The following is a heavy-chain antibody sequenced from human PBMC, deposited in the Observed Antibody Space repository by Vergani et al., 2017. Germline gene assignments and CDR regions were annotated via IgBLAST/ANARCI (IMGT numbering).Heavy chain of an antibody. Sequence: VQLVQSGGGVVQPGGSLRLSCAASGFTFSSYAMSWVRQAPGKGLEWVSHIYSGDETYYADSVKGRVTISKDTSKNTLHLQINNLRVEDTAVYYCTRGNYYGSGTYVDHWGQGTLVTVSS. CDR2: IYSGDET. CDR3: TRGNYYGSGTYVDH. V-gene: IGHV3-66*02. J-gene: IGHJ5*02. D-gene: IGHD3-10*01. CDR1: GFTFSSYA.